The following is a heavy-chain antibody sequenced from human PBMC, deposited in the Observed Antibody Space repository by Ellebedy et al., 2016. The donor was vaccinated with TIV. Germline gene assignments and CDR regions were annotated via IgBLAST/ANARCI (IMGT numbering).Heavy chain of an antibody. J-gene: IGHJ2*01. V-gene: IGHV3-23*01. CDR1: GFTFSIYA. D-gene: IGHD3-3*01. CDR2: ISGSGDRT. Sequence: GESLKISCAASGFTFSIYAMSWVRQAPGKGLEWVSLISGSGDRTYYADSVKGRFTISRDISSNTVYLQMNSLRAEDTAVYYCAREAYDFRSGYQYWYFDLWGRGTLVTVSS. CDR3: AREAYDFRSGYQYWYFDL.